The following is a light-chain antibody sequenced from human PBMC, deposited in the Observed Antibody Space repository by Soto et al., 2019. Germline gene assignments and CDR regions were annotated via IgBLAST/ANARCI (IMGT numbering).Light chain of an antibody. Sequence: EIVLTQSPGTLSLSPGERATLSCRASQSVSSTYLAWYQKRPGQAPRLLIYDASNRATGIPARFSGSGSCTDFTLTISSLEPEDFAAYYCQQRSNWPPITFGQGTRLQIK. CDR3: QQRSNWPPIT. J-gene: IGKJ5*01. CDR1: QSVSSTY. CDR2: DAS. V-gene: IGKV3-11*01.